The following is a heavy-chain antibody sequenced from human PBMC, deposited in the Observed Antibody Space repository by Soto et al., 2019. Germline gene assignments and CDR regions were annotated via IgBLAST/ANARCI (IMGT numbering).Heavy chain of an antibody. J-gene: IGHJ4*02. CDR3: ATWPDDSSGHPL. Sequence: QVQLVQSGAEVKKPGSSVKVSCKASGGTFSSYAISWVRQAPGQGLEWMGGIIPIFGTANYAQKFQGRATISADESTSTAYMELSSLRSEDTAVYYCATWPDDSSGHPLWGQGTLFTVSS. D-gene: IGHD3-22*01. V-gene: IGHV1-69*01. CDR2: IIPIFGTA. CDR1: GGTFSSYA.